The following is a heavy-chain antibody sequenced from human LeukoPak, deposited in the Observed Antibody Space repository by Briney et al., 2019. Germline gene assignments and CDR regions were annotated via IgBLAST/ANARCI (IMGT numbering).Heavy chain of an antibody. Sequence: ASVKVSCKASGYTFTSYDINWVRQATGQGLEWMGWMNPNSGNTGYAQKFQGRVTMTRNTSISTAYMELSSLRSDDTAVYYCARSRRPPLSYDSSGLGSYWGQGTLVTVSS. J-gene: IGHJ4*02. CDR1: GYTFTSYD. CDR3: ARSRRPPLSYDSSGLGSY. V-gene: IGHV1-8*01. CDR2: MNPNSGNT. D-gene: IGHD3-22*01.